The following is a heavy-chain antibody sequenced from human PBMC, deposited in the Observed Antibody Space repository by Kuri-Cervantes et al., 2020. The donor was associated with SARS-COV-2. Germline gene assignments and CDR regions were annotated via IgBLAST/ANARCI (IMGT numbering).Heavy chain of an antibody. CDR1: GFTFSSYW. CDR2: INSDGSST. CDR3: ARVEWYNWNLFDAFDT. V-gene: IGHV3-74*01. Sequence: GESLKISCAASGFTFSSYWMHWVRQAPGKGLVWVSRINSDGSSTSYADSVKGRFTISRDNAKNTLYLQMNSLRAEDTAVYYCARVEWYNWNLFDAFDTWGQGTMVTVSS. D-gene: IGHD1-20*01. J-gene: IGHJ3*02.